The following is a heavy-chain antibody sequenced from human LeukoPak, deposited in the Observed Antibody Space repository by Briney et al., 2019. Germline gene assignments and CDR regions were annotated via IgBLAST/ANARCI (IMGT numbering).Heavy chain of an antibody. D-gene: IGHD6-6*01. CDR2: ITTNSSDT. CDR3: ARGVSWHIDY. CDR1: RYTFTGYY. V-gene: IGHV1-2*02. Sequence: AAVQVSFKASRYTFTGYYMHWVRQAPGQGVEWMGWITTNSSDTNSAQKLQGRVTMTRDKSISTAYMELSRLRSDDTAIFYCARGVSWHIDYWGQGTLVTVSS. J-gene: IGHJ4*02.